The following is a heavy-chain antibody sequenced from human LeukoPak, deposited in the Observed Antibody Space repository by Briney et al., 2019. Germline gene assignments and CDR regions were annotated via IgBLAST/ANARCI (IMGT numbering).Heavy chain of an antibody. V-gene: IGHV1-2*06. D-gene: IGHD3-3*01. Sequence: GASVKVSCKASGYTFTGYYMHWVRQAPGQGLEWVGRINPNSGGTNYAQKFQGRVTMTRDTSISTAYMELSRLRSDDTAVYYCARNRRITILNWFDPWGQGTLVTVSS. CDR3: ARNRRITILNWFDP. CDR1: GYTFTGYY. CDR2: INPNSGGT. J-gene: IGHJ5*02.